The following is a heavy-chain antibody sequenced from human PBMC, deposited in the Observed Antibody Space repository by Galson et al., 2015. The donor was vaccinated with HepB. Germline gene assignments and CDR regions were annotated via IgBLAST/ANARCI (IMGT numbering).Heavy chain of an antibody. Sequence: SVKVSCKASGGTFNSYAISWVRQAPGQGLEWMGGIIPIFGTANYAQKFQGRVTITADESTSTAYMELSSLRSEDTAVYYCASYCSSTSCYATGKGNWFDPWGQGTLVTVSS. CDR3: ASYCSSTSCYATGKGNWFDP. J-gene: IGHJ5*02. CDR2: IIPIFGTA. V-gene: IGHV1-69*13. CDR1: GGTFNSYA. D-gene: IGHD2-2*01.